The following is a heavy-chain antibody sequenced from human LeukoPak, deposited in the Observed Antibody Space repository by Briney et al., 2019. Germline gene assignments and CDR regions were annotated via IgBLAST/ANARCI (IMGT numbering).Heavy chain of an antibody. CDR3: ARDGGIGSYYAFDY. V-gene: IGHV3-7*01. Sequence: GGSLRLSCAASGFTFSSYWMSWVRQAPGKGLEWVANIKQDGSEKYYVDSVKGRFTISRDNAKNSLYLQMNSLRAEDTAVYYCARDGGIGSYYAFDYWGQGTLVTVSS. D-gene: IGHD1-26*01. CDR1: GFTFSSYW. J-gene: IGHJ4*02. CDR2: IKQDGSEK.